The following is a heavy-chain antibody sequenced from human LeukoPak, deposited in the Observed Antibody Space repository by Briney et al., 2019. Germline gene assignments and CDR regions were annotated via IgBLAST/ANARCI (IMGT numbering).Heavy chain of an antibody. CDR1: GFTFSSYS. J-gene: IGHJ4*02. V-gene: IGHV3-74*03. Sequence: GGSLRLSCAASGFTFSSYSMDWVRQAPGKGLVGVSGVNPDERSTKYADSVKGRFTISRDNAKKTLYLQMNSLGAEDTAVYYCASALNIETQYWGQGTLVTVSS. CDR2: VNPDERST. CDR3: ASALNIETQY.